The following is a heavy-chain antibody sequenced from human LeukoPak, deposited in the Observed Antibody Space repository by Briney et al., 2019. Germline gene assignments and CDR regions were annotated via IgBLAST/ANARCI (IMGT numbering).Heavy chain of an antibody. CDR2: IYYSGST. CDR1: GVSISSYY. D-gene: IGHD2-2*01. V-gene: IGHV4-59*01. Sequence: SETLSLTCTVSGVSISSYYWSWIRQPPGKGLEWIGYIYYSGSTNYNPSLKSRVTISVDTSKNQFSLKLSSVTAADTAVYYCARVHDCSSTSCYYFDYWGQGALVTVSS. J-gene: IGHJ4*02. CDR3: ARVHDCSSTSCYYFDY.